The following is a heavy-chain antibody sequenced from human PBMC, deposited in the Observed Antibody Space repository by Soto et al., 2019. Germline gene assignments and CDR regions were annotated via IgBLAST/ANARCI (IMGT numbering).Heavy chain of an antibody. CDR3: AREAAGGDRDYYCLDV. V-gene: IGHV4-30-4*08. CDR1: GGSISYEYYH. Sequence: QVQLQQSGPGLVKPSQTLSLTCSVSGGSISYEYYHWTWIRQAPGKGLEWIGYIHYSGSIMYNPSFKSRVTISVDTSKNQFSLQLSSVTAADTAVYCCAREAAGGDRDYYCLDVWGQGTTVTVSS. J-gene: IGHJ6*02. D-gene: IGHD2-15*01. CDR2: IHYSGSI.